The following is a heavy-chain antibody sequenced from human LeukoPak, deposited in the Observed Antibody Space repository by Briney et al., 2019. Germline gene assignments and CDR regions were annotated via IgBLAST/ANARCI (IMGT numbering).Heavy chain of an antibody. CDR3: ARAVKYRSGPLTDLLPYYFDY. V-gene: IGHV1-69*13. Sequence: SVKVSCKASGGTFSSYAISWVRQAPGQGLEWMGGIIPIFGTANYAQKFQGRVTITADESTSTAYMELSSLRSEDMAVYYCARAVKYRSGPLTDLLPYYFDYWGQGTLVTVSS. CDR2: IIPIFGTA. CDR1: GGTFSSYA. J-gene: IGHJ4*02. D-gene: IGHD6-19*01.